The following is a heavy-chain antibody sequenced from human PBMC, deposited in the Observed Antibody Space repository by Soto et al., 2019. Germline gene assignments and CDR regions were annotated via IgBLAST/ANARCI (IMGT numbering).Heavy chain of an antibody. Sequence: QVQLQESGPGLVKPSQTLSLTCTVSGGLISSGGYYWTWIRQPPGKGLEWLGHIHYSVRTFYNPSLESRLVVSVDTSENQFSLKLRSVTAADTAVYYCARFSPPGYYYMDVWGKGTSVTVAS. CDR2: IHYSVRT. CDR1: GGLISSGGYY. CDR3: ARFSPPGYYYMDV. J-gene: IGHJ6*03. V-gene: IGHV4-31*03.